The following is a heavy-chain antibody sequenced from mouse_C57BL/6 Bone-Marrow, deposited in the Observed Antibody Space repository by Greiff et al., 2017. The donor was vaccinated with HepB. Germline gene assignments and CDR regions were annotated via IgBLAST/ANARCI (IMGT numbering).Heavy chain of an antibody. D-gene: IGHD2-4*01. V-gene: IGHV1-64*01. J-gene: IGHJ3*01. Sequence: VQLQQPGAELVKPGASVKLSCKASGYTFTSYWMHWVKQRPGQGLEWIGMIHPNSGSTNYNEKFKSKATLTVDKSSSTAYMQLSSLTSEDSAVYYCARIYYDYDEAYWGQGTLVTVSA. CDR3: ARIYYDYDEAY. CDR2: IHPNSGST. CDR1: GYTFTSYW.